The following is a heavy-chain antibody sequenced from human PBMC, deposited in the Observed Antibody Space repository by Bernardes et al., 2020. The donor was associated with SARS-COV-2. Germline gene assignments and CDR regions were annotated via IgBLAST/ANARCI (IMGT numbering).Heavy chain of an antibody. D-gene: IGHD5-18*01. CDR2: IYWDDDK. J-gene: IGHJ4*02. CDR1: WFSLSPSGVG. V-gene: IGHV2-5*02. Sequence: SGPTLLKPTQPLTLTCPFSWFSLSPSGVGVGWIRQPPGKALEWLALIYWDDDKRYSPSLKSRLTITKDTSKNQVVLTMTNMDPVDTATYYCAHRQLWGHFDYWGQGTLVTVSS. CDR3: AHRQLWGHFDY.